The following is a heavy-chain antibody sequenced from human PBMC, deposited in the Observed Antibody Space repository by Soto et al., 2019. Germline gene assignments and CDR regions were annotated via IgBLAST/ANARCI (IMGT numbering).Heavy chain of an antibody. Sequence: QLQLQESGPGLVKPSETLSLTCTVSGGSITRSSLYWGWIRQPPGKGLEWIGTIYFTGITYYTSSLKSRVTISLDPPNNQFSLKLSSVTAADTAIYYCAKDARYCTDGTCHSDWFDPWGQGTLVTVSS. CDR1: GGSITRSSLY. CDR2: IYFTGIT. V-gene: IGHV4-39*02. J-gene: IGHJ5*02. D-gene: IGHD2-15*01. CDR3: AKDARYCTDGTCHSDWFDP.